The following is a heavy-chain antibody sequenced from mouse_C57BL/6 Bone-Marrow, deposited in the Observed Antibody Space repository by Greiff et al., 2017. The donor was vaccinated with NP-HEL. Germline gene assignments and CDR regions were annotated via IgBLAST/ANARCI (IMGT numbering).Heavy chain of an antibody. Sequence: EVQLVESGGGLVQPGGSLSLSCAASGFTFTDYYMSWVRQPPGKALEWLGFIRNKANGYTTEYSASVKGRFTISRDNSQSILYLQMNALRAEDSATYYCARYIGGYYGLDYWGQGTTLTVSS. V-gene: IGHV7-3*01. CDR1: GFTFTDYY. D-gene: IGHD1-1*01. CDR3: ARYIGGYYGLDY. CDR2: IRNKANGYTT. J-gene: IGHJ2*01.